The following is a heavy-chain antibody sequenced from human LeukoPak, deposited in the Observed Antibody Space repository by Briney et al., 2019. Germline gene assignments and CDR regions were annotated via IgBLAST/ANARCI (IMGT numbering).Heavy chain of an antibody. V-gene: IGHV3-23*01. J-gene: IGHJ4*02. CDR2: ISGSGGST. Sequence: GGSLRLSCAASGFTFSSYAMSWVRQAPGKGLEWVSAISGSGGSTYYADSVKGRFAISRDNSKNTLYLQMNSLRAEDTAVYYCAKFDLENSNFDYWGQGTLVTVSS. CDR1: GFTFSSYA. CDR3: AKFDLENSNFDY. D-gene: IGHD5-24*01.